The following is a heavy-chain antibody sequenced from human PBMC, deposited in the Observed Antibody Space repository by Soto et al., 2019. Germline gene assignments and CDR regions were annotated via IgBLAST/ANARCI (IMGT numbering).Heavy chain of an antibody. D-gene: IGHD6-6*01. V-gene: IGHV4-59*11. Sequence: QVQLQESGPGLVKPSETLSLTCTVSGGSISSHYWSWIRQPPGKGLEWIGYIYYSGSTNYNPSLKSRVTISVDTSKNQVSLKLTSVTAADTAVYYCARGDPSIAALTEYWGQGILVTVSS. CDR2: IYYSGST. CDR3: ARGDPSIAALTEY. CDR1: GGSISSHY. J-gene: IGHJ4*02.